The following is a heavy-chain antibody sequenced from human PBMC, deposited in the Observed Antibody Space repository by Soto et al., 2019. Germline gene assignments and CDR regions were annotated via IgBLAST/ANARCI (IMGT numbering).Heavy chain of an antibody. V-gene: IGHV3-9*01. CDR1: GFTFDDYA. D-gene: IGHD6-19*01. J-gene: IGHJ4*02. Sequence: GGSLRLSCAASGFTFDDYAMHWVRQVPGKGLEWISGISWDSGTLGYADSVKGRFIISRDDAKKSLFLQMNSLRGEDTAVYYCAKDSIAVAGTLPCDYWGQGTLVTVS. CDR2: ISWDSGTL. CDR3: AKDSIAVAGTLPCDY.